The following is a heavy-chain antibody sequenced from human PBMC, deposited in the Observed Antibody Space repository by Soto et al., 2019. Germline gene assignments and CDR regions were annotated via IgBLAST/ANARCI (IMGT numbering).Heavy chain of an antibody. Sequence: ASGNVSCKASGYTFTGDYMHWVRQAPGQGLEWMGWINPNSGGTNYSQKFQGRVPLTRDTSISTASMELSRLRSDDTAVYYCASQMVRGVPYYFDYWGQGTLVTVSS. CDR2: INPNSGGT. D-gene: IGHD3-10*01. J-gene: IGHJ4*02. CDR3: ASQMVRGVPYYFDY. CDR1: GYTFTGDY. V-gene: IGHV1-2*02.